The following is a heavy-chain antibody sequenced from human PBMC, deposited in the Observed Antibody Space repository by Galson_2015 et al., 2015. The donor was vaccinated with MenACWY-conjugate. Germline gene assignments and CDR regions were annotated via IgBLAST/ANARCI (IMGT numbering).Heavy chain of an antibody. J-gene: IGHJ4*02. D-gene: IGHD3-22*01. Sequence: SLRLSCAASGFTFSTFMTNWVRQAPGKGLEWVSTISSSGAYIYYADSVKGRFTVSRDNTKQTLSLQMDSLTVDDTAVYYCAGGEPPDYYDFDYWGQGTFVTVSS. V-gene: IGHV3-21*01. CDR2: ISSSGAYI. CDR3: AGGEPPDYYDFDY. CDR1: GFTFSTFM.